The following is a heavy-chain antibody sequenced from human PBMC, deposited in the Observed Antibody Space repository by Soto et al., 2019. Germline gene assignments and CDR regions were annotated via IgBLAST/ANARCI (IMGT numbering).Heavy chain of an antibody. V-gene: IGHV2-5*02. CDR3: ARREYYASGSLTFDY. Sequence: ITLKESGPALVKPTQTLTLTCNVSGFSLSTDGVGVGWIRQPPGKALEWLALIYWDDDNRYRPSLRSRLTITKDTSKNQVVLTMTNMDPVDTATYYCARREYYASGSLTFDYWGHVTLVTVSS. CDR2: IYWDDDN. D-gene: IGHD3-10*01. J-gene: IGHJ4*01. CDR1: GFSLSTDGVG.